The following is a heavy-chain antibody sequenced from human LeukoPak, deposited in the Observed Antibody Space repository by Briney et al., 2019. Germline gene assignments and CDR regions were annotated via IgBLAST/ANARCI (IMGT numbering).Heavy chain of an antibody. CDR2: IYTSGST. Sequence: PSETLSLTCTVSGGSISSYYWSWIRQPPGKGLEWIGRIYTSGSTNYNPSLKSRVTMSVDTSKNQFSLKLSSVTAADTAVYYCAGARYSYGKPYYFDYWGQGTLVTVSS. CDR1: GGSISSYY. CDR3: AGARYSYGKPYYFDY. J-gene: IGHJ4*02. V-gene: IGHV4-4*07. D-gene: IGHD5-18*01.